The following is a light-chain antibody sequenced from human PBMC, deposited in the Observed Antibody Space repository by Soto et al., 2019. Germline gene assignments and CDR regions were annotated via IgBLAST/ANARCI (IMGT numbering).Light chain of an antibody. V-gene: IGLV1-44*01. CDR3: AAWDDSLNAVV. CDR1: ASNLGGNP. CDR2: TNH. Sequence: QPVLTQPPSVSGTPGQKVSISCSGSASNLGGNPVNWYQHLPGAAPKLLIYTNHQRPSGFPDRFSGSKSGTSASLAISGLRSEDEADFYCAAWDDSLNAVVFGGGTKLTVL. J-gene: IGLJ2*01.